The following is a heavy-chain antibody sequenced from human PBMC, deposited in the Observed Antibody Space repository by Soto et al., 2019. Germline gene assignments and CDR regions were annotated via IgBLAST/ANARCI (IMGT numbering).Heavy chain of an antibody. V-gene: IGHV4-39*01. CDR1: GGSIRSTTYY. D-gene: IGHD1-1*01. Sequence: SETLSLTCTVSGGSIRSTTYYWAWIRQSPGKGLEWIGSIYYSGTTYYHPSLKSRVTMSVDTPKNQVSLKLSSVTAADTAVYYCVRHWSSSGNNWFDPWGQGTQVTVSS. CDR3: VRHWSSSGNNWFDP. J-gene: IGHJ5*02. CDR2: IYYSGTT.